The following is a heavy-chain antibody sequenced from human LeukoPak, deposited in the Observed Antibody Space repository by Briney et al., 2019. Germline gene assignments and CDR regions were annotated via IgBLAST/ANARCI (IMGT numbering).Heavy chain of an antibody. CDR2: ISGDGTTT. D-gene: IGHD6-13*01. CDR3: TRVRSRSWYDY. J-gene: IGHJ4*02. CDR1: GFTFSTSW. Sequence: GGSLTLSCATSGFTFSTSWMHWVRQAPGKGLVWVSRISGDGTTTTYADSVKGRFTISRDNAKNTLFLQMNSLRVDDTAVYYCTRVRSRSWYDYWGQGAPVTVSS. V-gene: IGHV3-74*01.